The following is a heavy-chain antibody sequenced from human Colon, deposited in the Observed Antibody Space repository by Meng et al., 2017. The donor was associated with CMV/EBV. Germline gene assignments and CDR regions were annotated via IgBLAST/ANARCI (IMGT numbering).Heavy chain of an antibody. V-gene: IGHV4-31*03. CDR2: IYYSGST. J-gene: IGHJ4*02. CDR1: GGSISRGGYY. Sequence: LTCSVFGGSISRGGYYWSWIRQHPGKALEWIGYIYYSGSTYYNPSLKSRVTMSVDTSKNQFSLKMSSVTAADTAVYYCARGKSHFDYWGQGTLVTVSS. CDR3: ARGKSHFDY.